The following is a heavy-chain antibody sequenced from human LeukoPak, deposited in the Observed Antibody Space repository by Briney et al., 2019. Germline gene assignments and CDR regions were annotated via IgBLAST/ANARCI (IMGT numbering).Heavy chain of an antibody. CDR1: GYTFTSYG. V-gene: IGHV1-18*01. CDR2: ISAYNGKT. CDR3: ARDIGDDILTGYPAKAPYYYYYGMDV. Sequence: GASVTVSCKASGYTFTSYGISWVRQAPGQGLEWMGRISAYNGKTKYAQKLQGRVTMTRDTSISTAYMELSRLRSDDTAVYYCARDIGDDILTGYPAKAPYYYYYGMDVWGQGTTVTVSS. J-gene: IGHJ6*02. D-gene: IGHD3-9*01.